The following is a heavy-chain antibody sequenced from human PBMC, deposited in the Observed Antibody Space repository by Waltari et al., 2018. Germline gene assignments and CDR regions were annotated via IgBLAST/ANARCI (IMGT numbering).Heavy chain of an antibody. V-gene: IGHV4-31*03. CDR1: GGSISSGGYY. J-gene: IGHJ4*02. Sequence: QVQLQESGPGLVKPSQTLSLTCTVSGGSISSGGYYWSWIRPHPGKGLEWIGYIYYSGSTYDTPALKSRVTRSVDTSKNQFSLKLSSVTAADTAVYYCASGYYRLFDYWGQGTLVTVSS. D-gene: IGHD3-22*01. CDR2: IYYSGST. CDR3: ASGYYRLFDY.